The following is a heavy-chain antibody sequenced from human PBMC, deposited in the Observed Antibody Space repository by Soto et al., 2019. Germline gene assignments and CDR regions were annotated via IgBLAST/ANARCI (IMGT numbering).Heavy chain of an antibody. D-gene: IGHD7-27*01. Sequence: EVQLLESGGGLVQPGGSLRLSCEASGFTFSTSAMSWVRQAPGKGLEWVSTISGSGGGKYYADSVNGRFTISGDNSKNTLFLQMNSLRGEDTALYYCARNWGIFDYWGQGTLVTVSS. CDR1: GFTFSTSA. V-gene: IGHV3-23*01. CDR3: ARNWGIFDY. CDR2: ISGSGGGK. J-gene: IGHJ4*02.